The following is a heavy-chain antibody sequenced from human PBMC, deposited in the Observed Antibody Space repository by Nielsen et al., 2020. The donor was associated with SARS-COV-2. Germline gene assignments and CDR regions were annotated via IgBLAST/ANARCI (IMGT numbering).Heavy chain of an antibody. D-gene: IGHD2-2*01. CDR3: ARDDYCSSTSCPLLDY. CDR2: IIPILGIA. V-gene: IGHV1-69*04. J-gene: IGHJ4*02. CDR1: GGTFSSYA. Sequence: SVKVSCKASGGTFSSYAISWVRQAPGQGLEWMGRIIPILGIANYAQKLQGRVTMTTDTSTSTAYMELRSLRSDDTAVYYCARDDYCSSTSCPLLDYWGQGTLVTVSS.